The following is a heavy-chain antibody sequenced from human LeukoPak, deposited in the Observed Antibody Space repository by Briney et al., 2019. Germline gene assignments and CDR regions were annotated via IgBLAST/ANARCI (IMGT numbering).Heavy chain of an antibody. CDR2: IWYDGTTK. D-gene: IGHD3/OR15-3a*01. CDR1: GFTFSSYG. J-gene: IGHJ3*02. Sequence: PGRSLRLSCAASGFTFSSYGMHWVRQAPGKGLEWVAIIWYDGTTKYYADSVEGRFTLSRDNSKNTMFLQMNSLRAEDTAVYYCAKSRTGHDAFDIWGQGTKVTVSS. V-gene: IGHV3-33*06. CDR3: AKSRTGHDAFDI.